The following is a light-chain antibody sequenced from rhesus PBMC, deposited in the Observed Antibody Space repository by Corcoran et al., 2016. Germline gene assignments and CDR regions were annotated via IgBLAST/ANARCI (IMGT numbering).Light chain of an antibody. CDR3: QQRNTYPWT. Sequence: DIQLTQSPSSLSASVVDRVTFTCRASQGVSSDLAWYQQKSGKVSKLLLYDASNLQSGVQSRFSGSGYGTEFTLTISGLKPEDFATYYCQQRNTYPWTFGQGTKVEI. CDR1: QGVSSD. J-gene: IGKJ1*01. CDR2: DAS. V-gene: IGKV1-38*01.